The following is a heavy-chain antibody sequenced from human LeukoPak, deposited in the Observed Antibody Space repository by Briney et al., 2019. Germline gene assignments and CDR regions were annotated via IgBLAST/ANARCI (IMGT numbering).Heavy chain of an antibody. Sequence: SETLSLTCTVSGGSINSHIWSWIRRPPGQGLEWIGFMSYSGRSRYNPSLQSRVTISVDTSESIFSLKLTSVTAADTAVYYCVRLLDNDSSGDPDTFDMWGQGTVVIVSS. CDR3: VRLLDNDSSGDPDTFDM. CDR2: MSYSGRS. D-gene: IGHD3-22*01. CDR1: GGSINSHI. V-gene: IGHV4-59*11. J-gene: IGHJ3*02.